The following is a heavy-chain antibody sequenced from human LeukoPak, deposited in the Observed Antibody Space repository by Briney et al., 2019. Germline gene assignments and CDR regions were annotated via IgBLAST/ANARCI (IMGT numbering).Heavy chain of an antibody. Sequence: GGSLSLSCAASGFTFSSYWMSWVRQAPGKGLAWVANIKRDGSEKYYVDSVKGRFTISRDNAKNSLYLQMNSLRAEDTAVYFCARDAILTGRFDYWGQGTRVTVSS. CDR1: GFTFSSYW. D-gene: IGHD3-9*01. CDR3: ARDAILTGRFDY. J-gene: IGHJ4*02. V-gene: IGHV3-7*04. CDR2: IKRDGSEK.